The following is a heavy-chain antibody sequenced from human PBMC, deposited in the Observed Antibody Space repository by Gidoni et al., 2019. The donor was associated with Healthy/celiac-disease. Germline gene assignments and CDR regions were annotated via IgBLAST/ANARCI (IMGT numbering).Heavy chain of an antibody. CDR2: INAGNGNT. CDR3: ARDPGVWGSYRYSDGMDV. V-gene: IGHV1-3*01. D-gene: IGHD3-16*02. Sequence: QVQLVQSGAEVKKPGASVKVSCKASGYTFTSYAMHWVRQAPGQRLEWMRWINAGNGNTKYSQKFQGRVTITRDTSASTAYMELSSLRSEDTAVYYCARDPGVWGSYRYSDGMDVWGQGTTVTVSS. CDR1: GYTFTSYA. J-gene: IGHJ6*02.